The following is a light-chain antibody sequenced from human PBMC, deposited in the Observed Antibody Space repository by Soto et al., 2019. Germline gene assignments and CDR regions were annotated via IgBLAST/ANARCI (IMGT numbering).Light chain of an antibody. CDR2: AAS. J-gene: IGKJ4*01. CDR1: QSISSY. Sequence: DIQMTQSPSSLSASVGDRVTITCRASQSISSYLNWYQQKPGKAPKLLIDAASRLQSGVPSRFSGSGSGTDFTLTISSLQPEDFETYYGQQSYSTPFTFGGGTKVEIK. V-gene: IGKV1-39*01. CDR3: QQSYSTPFT.